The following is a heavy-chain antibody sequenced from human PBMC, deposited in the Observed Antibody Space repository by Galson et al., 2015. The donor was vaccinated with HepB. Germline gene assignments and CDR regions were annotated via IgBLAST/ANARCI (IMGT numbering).Heavy chain of an antibody. V-gene: IGHV4-61*01. CDR2: IYYSGST. CDR1: GGSVSSGSYY. D-gene: IGHD6-6*01. J-gene: IGHJ4*02. Sequence: ETLSLTCTVSGGSVSSGSYYWSWIRQPPGKGLEWIGYIYYSGSTNYNPSLKSRVTISVDTSKNQFSLKLSSVTAADTAVYYCARDGSSPTFFGYWGQGTLVTVSS. CDR3: ARDGSSPTFFGY.